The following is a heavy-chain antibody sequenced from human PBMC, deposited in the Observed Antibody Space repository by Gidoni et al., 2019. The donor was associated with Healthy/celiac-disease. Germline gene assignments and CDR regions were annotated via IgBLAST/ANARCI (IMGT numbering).Heavy chain of an antibody. CDR3: ARNWAPDSGAFDI. Sequence: QAPGQRLEWMGWINAGNGNTKYSQKFQGRVTITRDTSASTAYMELSSLRSEDTAVYYCARNWAPDSGAFDIWGQGTMVTVSS. D-gene: IGHD7-27*01. J-gene: IGHJ3*02. V-gene: IGHV1-3*01. CDR2: INAGNGNT.